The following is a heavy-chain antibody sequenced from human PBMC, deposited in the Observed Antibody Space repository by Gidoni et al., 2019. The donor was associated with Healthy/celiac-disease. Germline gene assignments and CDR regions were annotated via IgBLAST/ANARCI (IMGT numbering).Heavy chain of an antibody. CDR1: GFTVSRNY. J-gene: IGHJ3*02. D-gene: IGHD6-13*01. V-gene: IGHV3-53*01. Sequence: EVQLVASGARLIQPGGSLRLSSSASGFTVSRNYMSWVRQAPGQGLEWVSVIYSGGSSYYAETEKGRFTSSRDKTKNTLYLQMNSLRAEDTAVYYCAREPPMTAAGTGDAFDIWGQGTMVTVSS. CDR2: IYSGGSS. CDR3: AREPPMTAAGTGDAFDI.